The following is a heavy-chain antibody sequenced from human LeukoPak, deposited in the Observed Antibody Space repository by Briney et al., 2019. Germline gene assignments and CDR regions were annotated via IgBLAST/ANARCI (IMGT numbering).Heavy chain of an antibody. V-gene: IGHV4-59*11. Sequence: SETLSLTCTASGGSISRRYWSWIRQPPGKGLEWIGYIYYSGSTNYNPSLKSRVTISVDTSKNQFSLNLRSVTAADTAVYYCANLSYDSRGYYAYIDYWGQGTLVTVSS. D-gene: IGHD3-22*01. J-gene: IGHJ4*02. CDR3: ANLSYDSRGYYAYIDY. CDR2: IYYSGST. CDR1: GGSISRRY.